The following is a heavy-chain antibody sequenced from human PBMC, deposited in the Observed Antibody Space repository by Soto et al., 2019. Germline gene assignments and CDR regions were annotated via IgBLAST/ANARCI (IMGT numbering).Heavy chain of an antibody. CDR1: GGSFSSYI. J-gene: IGHJ5*02. V-gene: IGHV1-69*02. CDR2: IIPILGVE. CDR3: ARGVSSSAWYVLGH. D-gene: IGHD6-19*01. Sequence: SVKVSCKASGGSFSSYIVTWVRQAPGQGLEWMGRIIPILGVEYYAQKFQGRVTITADKSTSTAYMELSSLRSDDTAVYYCARGVSSSAWYVLGHWGPGTLVTVSS.